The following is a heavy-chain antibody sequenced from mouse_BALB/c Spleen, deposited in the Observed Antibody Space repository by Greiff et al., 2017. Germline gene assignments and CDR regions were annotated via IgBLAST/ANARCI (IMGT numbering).Heavy chain of an antibody. D-gene: IGHD1-1*01. CDR3: ARPLYGSSYTWFAY. Sequence: QVQLQQSGAELVRPGTSVKVSCKASGYAFTNYLIEWVKQRPGQGLEWIGVINPGSGGTNYNEKFKGKATLTADKSSSTAYMQLSSLTSDDSAVYFCARPLYGSSYTWFAYWGQGTLVTVSA. J-gene: IGHJ3*01. V-gene: IGHV1-54*03. CDR2: INPGSGGT. CDR1: GYAFTNYL.